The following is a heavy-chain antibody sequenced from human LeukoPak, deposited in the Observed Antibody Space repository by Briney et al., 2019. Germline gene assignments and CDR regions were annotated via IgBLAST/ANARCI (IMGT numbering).Heavy chain of an antibody. CDR3: AELGITMIGGV. D-gene: IGHD3-10*02. CDR1: GFTFNSYS. Sequence: GGSLRLSCAASGFTFNSYSMHWVRQAPGKGLEWVTAMSDDETYKFYADSVKGRFTISRDNSKNSLYLQMNSLRAEDTAVYYCAELGITMIGGVWGKGTTVTISS. V-gene: IGHV3-30-3*01. CDR2: MSDDETYK. J-gene: IGHJ6*04.